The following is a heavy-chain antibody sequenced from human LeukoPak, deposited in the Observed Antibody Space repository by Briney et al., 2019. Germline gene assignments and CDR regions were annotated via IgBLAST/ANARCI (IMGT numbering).Heavy chain of an antibody. J-gene: IGHJ4*02. CDR3: ARLDCSGGSCYSYFDY. CDR1: GGSISSYY. V-gene: IGHV4-59*01. CDR2: IYYSGST. Sequence: SETLSLTCTVSGGSISSYYWSWIRQPPGEGLEWIGYIYYSGSTNYNPSLKSRVTISVDTSKNQFSLKLSSVTAADTAVYYCARLDCSGGSCYSYFDYWGQGTLVTVSS. D-gene: IGHD2-15*01.